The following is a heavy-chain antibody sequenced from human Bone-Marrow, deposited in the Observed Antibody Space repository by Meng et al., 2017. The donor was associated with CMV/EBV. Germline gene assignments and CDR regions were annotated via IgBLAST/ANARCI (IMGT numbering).Heavy chain of an antibody. Sequence: GGSLRLSCAASRFTFSSYWMSWVRQAPGKGLEWVANIKQDGSEKYYVDSVKGRFTISRDNAKNSLYLQMNSLRAEDTAVYYCARDFLGYCSSTSCLSGYYYYYGMDVWGQGTTVTVSS. D-gene: IGHD2-2*03. V-gene: IGHV3-7*01. CDR2: IKQDGSEK. J-gene: IGHJ6*02. CDR3: ARDFLGYCSSTSCLSGYYYYYGMDV. CDR1: RFTFSSYW.